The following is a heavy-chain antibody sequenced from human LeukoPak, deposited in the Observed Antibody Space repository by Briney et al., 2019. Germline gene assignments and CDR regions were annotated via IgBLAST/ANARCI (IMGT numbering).Heavy chain of an antibody. CDR2: ISESGGST. D-gene: IGHD5-12*01. CDR1: GFSFSVCF. V-gene: IGHV3-23*01. J-gene: IGHJ5*02. Sequence: GGSLRLSCTASGFSFSVCFITWVRQAPGKGLEWVSSISESGGSTYYADSVKGRFTISRDNSKNTLFLQMNSLRADDTARYFCAKGEGLRLRGHWFGPWGQGTQVTVSS. CDR3: AKGEGLRLRGHWFGP.